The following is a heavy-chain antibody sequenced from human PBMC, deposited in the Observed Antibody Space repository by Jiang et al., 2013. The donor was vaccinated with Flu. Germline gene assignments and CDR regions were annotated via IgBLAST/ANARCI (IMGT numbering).Heavy chain of an antibody. D-gene: IGHD3-9*01. CDR3: ARDGGDILTGYFEVSWFDP. V-gene: IGHV1-69*01. CDR1: GGTFSSYA. Sequence: KASGGTFSSYAISWVRQAPGQGLEWMGGIIPIFGTANYAQKFQGRVAITADESTSTAYMELSSLRSEDTAVYYCARDGGDILTGYFEVSWFDPWGQGTLVTVSS. CDR2: IIPIFGTA. J-gene: IGHJ5*02.